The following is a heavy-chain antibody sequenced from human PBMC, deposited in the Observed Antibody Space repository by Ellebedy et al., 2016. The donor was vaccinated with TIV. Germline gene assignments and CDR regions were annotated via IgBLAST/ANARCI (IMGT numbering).Heavy chain of an antibody. J-gene: IGHJ4*02. V-gene: IGHV1-2*02. Sequence: AASVKVSCKASGYIFIGYYMHWVRQAPGQGLEWMGRINPNSGGTNYAQKFQGRVTMTRDTSITTAYMELSRLRSDDTAVYYCAITYYYDSSGYTIDYWGQGTLVTVTS. D-gene: IGHD3-22*01. CDR2: INPNSGGT. CDR3: AITYYYDSSGYTIDY. CDR1: GYIFIGYY.